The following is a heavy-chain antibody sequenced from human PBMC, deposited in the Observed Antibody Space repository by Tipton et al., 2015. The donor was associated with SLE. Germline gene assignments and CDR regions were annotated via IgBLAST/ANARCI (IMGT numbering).Heavy chain of an antibody. CDR1: GYTFPSYG. J-gene: IGHJ3*02. Sequence: QLVQSGAEVKKPGASVKVSCKASGYTFPSYGIVWVRQAPGQGLEWMGWISAYNGNTNYAQKLHGRVTMTTDTSTSTAYIELRSLRSDDTAVYYCGHYDSRVSAFDIWGQGTMFTVSS. CDR2: ISAYNGNT. D-gene: IGHD3-22*01. V-gene: IGHV1-18*04. CDR3: GHYDSRVSAFDI.